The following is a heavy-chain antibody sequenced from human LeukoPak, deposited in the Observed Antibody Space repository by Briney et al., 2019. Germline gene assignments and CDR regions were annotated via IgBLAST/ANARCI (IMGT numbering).Heavy chain of an antibody. CDR3: AREGTSGTHLNWFDP. CDR2: IYGSGST. D-gene: IGHD1-1*01. CDR1: GVSISSYY. Sequence: SGTLSLTCTVSGVSISSYYWSWIRQPPGKGLEWMGHIYGSGSTNYNPSLKSRVTLSVDTSKNQFSLKLSSVTAADTAVYYCAREGTSGTHLNWFDPWGQGTLVTVSS. J-gene: IGHJ5*02. V-gene: IGHV4-59*01.